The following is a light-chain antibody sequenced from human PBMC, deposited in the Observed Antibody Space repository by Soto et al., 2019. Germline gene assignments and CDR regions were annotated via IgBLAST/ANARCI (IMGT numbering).Light chain of an antibody. CDR2: DVS. Sequence: VLTQPASVSGSPGQSITISCTGTSSDVGGYNYVSWYQQHPGKAPKLMIYDVSNRPSGVSNRFSGSNSGNTASLTISGLQAEDEADYYCSSYTSSSTLVFGTGTKVTVL. CDR3: SSYTSSSTLV. V-gene: IGLV2-14*01. CDR1: SSDVGGYNY. J-gene: IGLJ1*01.